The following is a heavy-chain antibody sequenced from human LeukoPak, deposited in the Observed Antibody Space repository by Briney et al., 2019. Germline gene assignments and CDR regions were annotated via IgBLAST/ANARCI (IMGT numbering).Heavy chain of an antibody. V-gene: IGHV4-39*07. CDR2: IYYSGST. CDR1: GGSISSSSYY. Sequence: PSETLSLTCTVSGGSISSSSYYWGWIRQPPGKGLEWIGSIYYSGSTYYNPSLKSRVTISVDTSKNQFSLKLSSVTAADTAVYYCAREPLYYCDSSVALWYFDLWGRGTLVTVSS. D-gene: IGHD3-22*01. J-gene: IGHJ2*01. CDR3: AREPLYYCDSSVALWYFDL.